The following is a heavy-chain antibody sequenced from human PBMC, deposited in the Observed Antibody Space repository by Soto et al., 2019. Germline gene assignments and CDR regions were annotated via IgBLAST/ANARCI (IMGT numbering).Heavy chain of an antibody. CDR2: ISGSGGST. Sequence: GGSLRLSCAASGFTFSSYAMSWVRQAPGKGLEWVSAISGSGGSTYYADSVKGRFTISRDNSKNTLYLQMNSLRAEDTAVYYCAKSLVVVVAAAVFDYWGQGTLVTVSS. D-gene: IGHD2-15*01. J-gene: IGHJ4*02. CDR1: GFTFSSYA. CDR3: AKSLVVVVAAAVFDY. V-gene: IGHV3-23*01.